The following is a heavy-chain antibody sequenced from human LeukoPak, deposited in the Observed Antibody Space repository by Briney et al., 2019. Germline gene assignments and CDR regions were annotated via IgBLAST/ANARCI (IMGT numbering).Heavy chain of an antibody. V-gene: IGHV2-5*02. CDR1: GFSLSTSGVG. J-gene: IGHJ4*02. D-gene: IGHD5-18*01. CDR3: AHTGYSYGLDF. CDR2: IFWDDDK. Sequence: SGPALVKPTQTLTLTCTFSGFSLSTSGVGVGWVRHPPGKALEWLALIFWDDDKYYSPSLKNRLTITKGTSRNQVVLTMTNVDPVDTATYYCAHTGYSYGLDFWGQGTLVTVSS.